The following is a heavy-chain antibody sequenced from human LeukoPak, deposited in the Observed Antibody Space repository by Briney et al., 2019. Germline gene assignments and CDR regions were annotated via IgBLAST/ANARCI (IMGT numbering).Heavy chain of an antibody. CDR2: INHSGST. Sequence: SETLSLTCAVYGGSFSGYYWSWIRQPPGKGLEWIGEINHSGSTNYNPSLKSRVTISVDTSKNQFSLKLSSVTAADTAVYYCARASIAAAGTRGGHWFDPWGQGTLVTVSS. J-gene: IGHJ5*02. V-gene: IGHV4-34*01. CDR3: ARASIAAAGTRGGHWFDP. D-gene: IGHD6-13*01. CDR1: GGSFSGYY.